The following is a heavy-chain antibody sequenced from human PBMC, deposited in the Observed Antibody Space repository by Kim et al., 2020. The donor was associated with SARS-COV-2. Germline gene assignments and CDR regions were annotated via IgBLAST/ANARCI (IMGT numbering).Heavy chain of an antibody. Sequence: STYYADSVKGRFTISRDNSKNTLYLQRNSLRAEDTAVYYCAKQNQTLLEYSSYFDYWGQGPLV. V-gene: IGHV3-23*01. CDR2: ST. CDR3: AKQNQTLLEYSSYFDY. D-gene: IGHD6-6*01. J-gene: IGHJ4*02.